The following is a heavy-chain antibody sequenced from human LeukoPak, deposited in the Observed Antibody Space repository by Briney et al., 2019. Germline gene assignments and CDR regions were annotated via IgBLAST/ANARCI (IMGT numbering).Heavy chain of an antibody. J-gene: IGHJ4*02. V-gene: IGHV3-48*02. Sequence: GGSLRLSCAASGFTFSSYSINWVRQAPGKGLEWVSYISSSSSTIYYADSVKGRFTISRDNAQNSVYLQMNSLRDEDTAVYYCARVGELDYWGQGTLVTVSS. CDR2: ISSSSSTI. CDR1: GFTFSSYS. CDR3: ARVGELDY. D-gene: IGHD1-26*01.